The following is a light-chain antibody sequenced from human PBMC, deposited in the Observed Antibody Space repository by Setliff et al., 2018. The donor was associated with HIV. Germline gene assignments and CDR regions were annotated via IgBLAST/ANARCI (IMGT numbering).Light chain of an antibody. J-gene: IGLJ3*02. Sequence: QTVVTQEPPFAVSPGGTVTLTCSLSSGSVSTSYYPSWYQQTPGQAPRTLIYSTNTRSSGVPDRFSGSILGNKAALTITGAQADDESDYYCVLYMGSGISMFGGGTKVTVL. CDR3: VLYMGSGISM. V-gene: IGLV8-61*01. CDR1: SGSVSTSYY. CDR2: STN.